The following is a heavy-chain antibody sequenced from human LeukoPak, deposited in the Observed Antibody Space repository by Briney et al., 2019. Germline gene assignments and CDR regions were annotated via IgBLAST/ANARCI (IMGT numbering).Heavy chain of an antibody. CDR3: ARAGTRVAATYLLKYIFDY. CDR1: GGSISCYY. J-gene: IGHJ4*02. Sequence: SETLSLTCTVSGGSISCYYWSWIRQPPGKGLEWIGYIYYSGSTNYNPSLKSRVTISVDTSKNQFSLKLSSVTAADTAVYYCARAGTRVAATYLLKYIFDYWGQGTLVTVSS. V-gene: IGHV4-59*01. D-gene: IGHD2-15*01. CDR2: IYYSGST.